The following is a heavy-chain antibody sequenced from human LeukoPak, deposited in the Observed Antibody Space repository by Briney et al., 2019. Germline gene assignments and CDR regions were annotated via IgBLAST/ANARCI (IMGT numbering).Heavy chain of an antibody. J-gene: IGHJ4*02. Sequence: RAGGSLRLSCAASGSTFSSYAMSWVRQAPGKGLEWVSAISGSGGSTYYADSVKGRFTISRDNSKNTLYLQMNSLRAEDTAVYYCSILNIVVVVAATPFDYWGQGTLVTVSS. CDR2: ISGSGGST. D-gene: IGHD2-15*01. CDR3: SILNIVVVVAATPFDY. V-gene: IGHV3-23*01. CDR1: GSTFSSYA.